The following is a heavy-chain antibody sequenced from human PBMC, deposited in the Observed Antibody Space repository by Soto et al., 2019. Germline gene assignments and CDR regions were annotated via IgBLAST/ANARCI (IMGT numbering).Heavy chain of an antibody. CDR3: ARAMTSVGAAAKGDF. Sequence: EVQLVESGGGLILPGGSLRLSCAASGFTFNTHWMHWVRQAPGKGRVWVSRINRDGSITDYADSVKGRFSICRDNPRNTLYLQMNSLSPEDTAVYYCARAMTSVGAAAKGDFWGQGTLGTVSS. J-gene: IGHJ4*02. V-gene: IGHV3-74*01. CDR2: INRDGSIT. D-gene: IGHD1-26*01. CDR1: GFTFNTHW.